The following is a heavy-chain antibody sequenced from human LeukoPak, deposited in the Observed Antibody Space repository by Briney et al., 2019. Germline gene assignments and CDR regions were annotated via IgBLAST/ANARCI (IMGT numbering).Heavy chain of an antibody. Sequence: ASVKVSCKASGYTFSAYTMYWVRQVPGRGFEWMGRINSNSGGTRYPQEFQGRVTMTRDTSISTAYMELTSLKSGDTAVYYCVRFENWNDPSGYQEYWGQGTLVTVSS. CDR1: GYTFSAYT. J-gene: IGHJ4*02. D-gene: IGHD1-1*01. CDR2: INSNSGGT. CDR3: VRFENWNDPSGYQEY. V-gene: IGHV1-2*06.